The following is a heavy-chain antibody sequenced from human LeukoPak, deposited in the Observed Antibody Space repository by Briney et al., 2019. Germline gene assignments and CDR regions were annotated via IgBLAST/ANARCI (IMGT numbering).Heavy chain of an antibody. J-gene: IGHJ4*02. CDR1: GFTFSSYG. CDR3: AKRGESGHEYYFDY. CDR2: IWYDGSNK. D-gene: IGHD5-12*01. V-gene: IGHV3-33*06. Sequence: QPGRSLRLSCAASGFTFSSYGMHWVRQAPGKGLEWVAVIWYDGSNKYYADSVKGRFTISRDNSKNTVYLQTSSLRVEDTAVYYCAKRGESGHEYYFDYWGQGTLVTVSS.